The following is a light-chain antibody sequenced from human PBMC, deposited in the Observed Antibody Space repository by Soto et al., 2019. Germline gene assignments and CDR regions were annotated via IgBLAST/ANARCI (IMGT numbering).Light chain of an antibody. J-gene: IGLJ2*01. CDR3: QAWGSSTVV. CDR1: KLGNKY. V-gene: IGLV3-1*01. CDR2: QDT. Sequence: SSELTQPPSVSVSPGQTASITCSGHKLGNKYACWYQQKPGQSPVLVIYQDTKRHSAIPERFSGSNSGNTATLTISGTQTMDEADYYCQAWGSSTVVFGGGTKLTVL.